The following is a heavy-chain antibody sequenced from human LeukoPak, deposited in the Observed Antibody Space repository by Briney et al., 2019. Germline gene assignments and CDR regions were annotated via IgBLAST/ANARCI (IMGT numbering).Heavy chain of an antibody. V-gene: IGHV3-21*01. CDR1: GFTFSSYS. Sequence: GGSLRLSCAASGFTFSSYSMNWVRQAPGKGLEWVSSISSSSSYIYYADSVKGRFTISRDNAKNSLYLQVNSLRAEDTAVYYCAGAQVAGTVDYWGQGTLVTVSS. J-gene: IGHJ4*02. D-gene: IGHD6-19*01. CDR3: AGAQVAGTVDY. CDR2: ISSSSSYI.